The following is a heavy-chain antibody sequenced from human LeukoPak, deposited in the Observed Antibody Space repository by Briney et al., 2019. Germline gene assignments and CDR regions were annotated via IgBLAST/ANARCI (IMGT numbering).Heavy chain of an antibody. CDR1: GFTFDDYA. Sequence: GGSLRLSCAASGFTFDDYAMHWVRQAPGKGLEWVSGISWNSGSIGYADSVKGRFTISRDNAKNSLCLQMNSLRAEDTALYYCAKVSGSGALDYWGQGTLVTVSS. D-gene: IGHD6-19*01. V-gene: IGHV3-9*01. CDR2: ISWNSGSI. J-gene: IGHJ4*02. CDR3: AKVSGSGALDY.